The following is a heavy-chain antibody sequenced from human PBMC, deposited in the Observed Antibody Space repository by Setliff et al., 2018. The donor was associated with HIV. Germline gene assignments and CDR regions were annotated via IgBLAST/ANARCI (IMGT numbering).Heavy chain of an antibody. V-gene: IGHV1-2*02. Sequence: ASVKVSCKASGYTFTEYYIHWVRQAPGQGLEWMGWIYPNNGGTNYAQKFQGRVTMTRDTSISTAYMELSRLRSDDTALYYCARSTTADWGQGTMVTVSS. J-gene: IGHJ4*02. D-gene: IGHD4-17*01. CDR1: GYTFTEYY. CDR2: IYPNNGGT. CDR3: ARSTTAD.